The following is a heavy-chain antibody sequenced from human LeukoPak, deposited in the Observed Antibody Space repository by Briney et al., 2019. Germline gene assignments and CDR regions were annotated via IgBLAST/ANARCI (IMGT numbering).Heavy chain of an antibody. Sequence: GGSLRLSCAASGFTFSIYAMGWVRQARGKGLEWVSAISGSGANTYYADSVKGRFTISRDNSKNTLSLQMNTLRTDDTAVYYCAKGRALEVVAAFNYWGQGTVVTVSS. CDR2: ISGSGANT. D-gene: IGHD2-15*01. CDR3: AKGRALEVVAAFNY. J-gene: IGHJ4*02. CDR1: GFTFSIYA. V-gene: IGHV3-23*01.